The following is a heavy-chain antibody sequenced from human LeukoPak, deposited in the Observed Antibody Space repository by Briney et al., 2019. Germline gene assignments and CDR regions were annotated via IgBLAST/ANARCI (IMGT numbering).Heavy chain of an antibody. Sequence: PGGSLRLSCAASGFTFSDCYMSWIRQAPGKGLEWVSYISSSGSTIYYADSVKGRFTISKDNAKNSLYLQMNSLRAEDTAVYYCARRYCSSTSCFDAFDIWGQGTMVTVSS. D-gene: IGHD2-2*01. CDR2: ISSSGSTI. J-gene: IGHJ3*02. V-gene: IGHV3-11*01. CDR3: ARRYCSSTSCFDAFDI. CDR1: GFTFSDCY.